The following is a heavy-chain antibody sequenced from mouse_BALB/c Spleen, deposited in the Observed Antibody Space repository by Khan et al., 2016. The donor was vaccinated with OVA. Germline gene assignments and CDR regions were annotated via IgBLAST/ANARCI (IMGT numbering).Heavy chain of an antibody. J-gene: IGHJ3*01. D-gene: IGHD1-1*02. V-gene: IGHV1S137*01. CDR1: GYKFTDYA. Sequence: QVQLHQSGAELVRPGVSVKISCTVSGYKFTDYAMHWVKQSHAKGLEWIGVISTYYGDADYSQKFKGKATMTVDRSSSTAYLELARLTSEDSALYYCTGGGKFAYWGQGTLVTVSA. CDR3: TGGGKFAY. CDR2: ISTYYGDA.